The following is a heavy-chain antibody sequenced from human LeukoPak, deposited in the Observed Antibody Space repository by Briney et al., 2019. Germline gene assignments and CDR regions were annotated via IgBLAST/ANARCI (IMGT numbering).Heavy chain of an antibody. J-gene: IGHJ4*02. D-gene: IGHD2-2*01. CDR1: GFTFSSYA. V-gene: IGHV3-30-3*01. Sequence: PGGSLRLSCAASGFTFSSYAMHWVRQAPGKGLEWVAVISYDGSNKYYADSVKGRFTISSDNSKNTLYLQMNSPRAEDTAVYYCAKEPGWGIVVVPAAHLDYWGQGTLVTVSS. CDR2: ISYDGSNK. CDR3: AKEPGWGIVVVPAAHLDY.